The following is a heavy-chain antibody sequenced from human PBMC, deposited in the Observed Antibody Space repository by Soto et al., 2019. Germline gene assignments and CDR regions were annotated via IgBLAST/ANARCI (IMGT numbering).Heavy chain of an antibody. J-gene: IGHJ4*02. V-gene: IGHV1-2*04. CDR3: ARGGIVVVPAPHLFDY. D-gene: IGHD2-2*01. Sequence: ASVKVSCKASGYTFTGYYMHWVRQAPGQRLEWMGWINPNSGGTNYAQKFQGWVTMTRDTSISTAYMELSRLRSDDTAVYYCARGGIVVVPAPHLFDYWGQGTLVTVSS. CDR2: INPNSGGT. CDR1: GYTFTGYY.